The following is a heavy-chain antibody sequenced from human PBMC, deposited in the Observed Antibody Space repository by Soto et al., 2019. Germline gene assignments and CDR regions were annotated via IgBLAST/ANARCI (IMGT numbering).Heavy chain of an antibody. Sequence: PSETLSLTCAVSGGSISSGGYSWSWIRQPPGKGLEWIGYIYHSGSTYYNPSLKSRVTISVDRSKNQFSLKLSSVTAADTAVYYCARVLPYYYYGMDVWGQGTTVTVSS. J-gene: IGHJ6*02. CDR3: ARVLPYYYYGMDV. V-gene: IGHV4-30-2*01. CDR2: IYHSGST. CDR1: GGSISSGGYS.